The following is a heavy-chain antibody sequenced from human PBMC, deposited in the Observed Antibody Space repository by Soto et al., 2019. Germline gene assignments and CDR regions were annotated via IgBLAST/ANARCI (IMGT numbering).Heavy chain of an antibody. CDR2: IDPSDSYT. V-gene: IGHV5-10-1*01. CDR3: AGSITVTGTENWFDP. D-gene: IGHD4-4*01. CDR1: GYSFTSYW. Sequence: PGESLKISCKGSGYSFTSYWITWVRQMPGKGLEWMGGIDPSDSYTNYSPSFQGHVTISADKSISTAYLQWSSLRASDTAMYYCAGSITVTGTENWFDPWGQGTLVTVSS. J-gene: IGHJ5*02.